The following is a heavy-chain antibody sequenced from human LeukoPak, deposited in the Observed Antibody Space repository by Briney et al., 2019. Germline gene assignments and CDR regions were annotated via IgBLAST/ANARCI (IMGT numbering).Heavy chain of an antibody. D-gene: IGHD6-19*01. Sequence: GGSLRLSCAASGFTFSDYYMSWIRQAPGKGLEWVSYISSSGSTIYYADSVKGRFTISRDNAKNSLYLQMNSLRAEDTAVYYCARGYSSGWFASNWFDPWGQGTLVTVSS. V-gene: IGHV3-11*04. CDR1: GFTFSDYY. CDR3: ARGYSSGWFASNWFDP. CDR2: ISSSGSTI. J-gene: IGHJ5*02.